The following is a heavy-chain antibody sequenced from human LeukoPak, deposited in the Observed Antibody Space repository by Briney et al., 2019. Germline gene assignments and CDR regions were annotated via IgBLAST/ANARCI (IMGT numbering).Heavy chain of an antibody. CDR3: ATDRGWRTSGYYLYYFEY. CDR1: GFTFSSYW. V-gene: IGHV3-7*01. Sequence: GGSLRLSCAASGFTFSSYWMNWVRQAPGKGLEWVASIKHDGSEKYYVDSVRGRFTISRDNTKNSLYLQMSSLRAEDTAVYYCATDRGWRTSGYYLYYFEYWGQGTLVTFSS. J-gene: IGHJ4*02. D-gene: IGHD3-3*01. CDR2: IKHDGSEK.